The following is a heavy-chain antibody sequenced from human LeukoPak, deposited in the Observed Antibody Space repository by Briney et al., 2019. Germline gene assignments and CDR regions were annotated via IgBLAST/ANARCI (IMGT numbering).Heavy chain of an antibody. V-gene: IGHV3-23*01. D-gene: IGHD2-21*01. CDR2: ISGSGGAT. CDR3: AKKVITYYYGMDV. J-gene: IGHJ6*02. Sequence: GGSLRLSCAASGFTFSNYAMSWVRQAPGKGLEWVSGISGSGGATYYADSVKSRFTISRDNSKNTLYLQMSGLRAEDTAVYYCAKKVITYYYGMDVWGQGTTVTVSS. CDR1: GFTFSNYA.